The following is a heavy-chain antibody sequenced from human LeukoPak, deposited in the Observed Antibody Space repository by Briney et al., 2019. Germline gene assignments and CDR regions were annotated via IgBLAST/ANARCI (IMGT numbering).Heavy chain of an antibody. CDR3: ARDLIAAAGPFDY. CDR1: GFTFSSYW. D-gene: IGHD6-13*01. Sequence: GGSLRLSCAASGFTFSSYWMSWVRQAPGKGLEWVANIKQDGSEKYYVDSVKGRFTISRDNAKNSLYLQMNSLRAEDTAVCYCARDLIAAAGPFDYWGQGTLVTVSS. J-gene: IGHJ4*02. CDR2: IKQDGSEK. V-gene: IGHV3-7*01.